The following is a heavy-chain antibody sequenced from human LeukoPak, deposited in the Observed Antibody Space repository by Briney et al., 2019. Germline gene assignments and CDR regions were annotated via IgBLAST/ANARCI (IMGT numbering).Heavy chain of an antibody. CDR1: GGSFSGYY. J-gene: IGHJ4*02. D-gene: IGHD1-26*01. CDR2: INHSGST. Sequence: PSETLSLTCAVYGGSFSGYYWSWIRQPPGKGLEWIGEINHSGSTNYNPSLKSRVTISVDTSKNQFSLKLSSVTAADTAVYYCARRASEGAVPVGATNRGNDYWGQGTLVTVSS. CDR3: ARRASEGAVPVGATNRGNDY. V-gene: IGHV4-34*01.